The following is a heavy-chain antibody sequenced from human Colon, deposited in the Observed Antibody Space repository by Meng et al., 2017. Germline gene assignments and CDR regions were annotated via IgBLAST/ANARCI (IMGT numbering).Heavy chain of an antibody. J-gene: IGHJ6*02. CDR1: GFTFRSHG. Sequence: GGSLRLSCAASGFTFRSHGMHWVRQAPGKGLEWVAVIWYDGSNKNYADSVKGRFTISRDNSKNTVFLQMNSLRAEDTALYYCARESYWSGKPNDDHGMDDWGQGTTVTVSS. V-gene: IGHV3-33*01. D-gene: IGHD3-10*01. CDR2: IWYDGSNK. CDR3: ARESYWSGKPNDDHGMDD.